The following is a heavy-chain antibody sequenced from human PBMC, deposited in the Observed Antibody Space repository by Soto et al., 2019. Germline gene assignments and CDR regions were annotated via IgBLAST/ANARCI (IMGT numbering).Heavy chain of an antibody. J-gene: IGHJ1*01. CDR1: GYTYSSHA. Sequence: QVQLVQSGTEMKQPGASVKVSCKASGYTYSSHAISWVRQAPGQGLEWMGWSSAYNGNTNYAQKFQGRVTMTTDTSTDTAYMELSGLRSDDTAVYFCARDVVYAHCGGDCLLYYEYFQHWGQGTLVTVSS. D-gene: IGHD2-21*01. CDR2: SSAYNGNT. V-gene: IGHV1-18*01. CDR3: ARDVVYAHCGGDCLLYYEYFQH.